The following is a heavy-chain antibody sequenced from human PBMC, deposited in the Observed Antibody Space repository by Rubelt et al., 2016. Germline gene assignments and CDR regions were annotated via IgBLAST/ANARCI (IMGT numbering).Heavy chain of an antibody. D-gene: IGHD6-19*01. Sequence: QVQLVQSGAEVKKPGASVKVSCKASGYTFTSYGISWVRQAPGQGLEWMGWISAYNGNTNYAQKLQGRVTMTTGTSTSTAYMELRSLGSDDTSVYYCARDKEWLATRGFQNWFDPWGQGTLVTVSS. CDR2: ISAYNGNT. V-gene: IGHV1-18*01. CDR3: ARDKEWLATRGFQNWFDP. CDR1: GYTFTSYG. J-gene: IGHJ5*02.